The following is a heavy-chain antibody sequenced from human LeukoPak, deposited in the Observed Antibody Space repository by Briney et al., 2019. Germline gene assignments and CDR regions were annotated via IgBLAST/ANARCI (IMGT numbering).Heavy chain of an antibody. Sequence: SETLSLTCTVSGGSITRSGYYWSWIRQHPGKGPEWIGCMYYNGDTNYSPSLKSRLTISFDTSKNQLSLSLTSVTAADTAVYYCARSGDYYGSRDYFSDGALFDLWGQGTLVTVSS. V-gene: IGHV4-31*03. D-gene: IGHD3-10*01. CDR2: MYYNGDT. CDR1: GGSITRSGYY. J-gene: IGHJ4*02. CDR3: ARSGDYYGSRDYFSDGALFDL.